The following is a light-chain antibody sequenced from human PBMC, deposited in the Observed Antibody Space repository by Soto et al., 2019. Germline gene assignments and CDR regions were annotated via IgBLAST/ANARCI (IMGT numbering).Light chain of an antibody. CDR1: QGIDNY. Sequence: DIQMTQSPSAMSASVGDRATITCRASQGIDNYLAWFQQKPGKVPQRLIYAASTLQSGVPSRFSGSGSGTEFTLTISSLQPEDFATYYCLQHRSYPLTFGGGTKVEIK. V-gene: IGKV1-17*03. CDR2: AAS. CDR3: LQHRSYPLT. J-gene: IGKJ4*01.